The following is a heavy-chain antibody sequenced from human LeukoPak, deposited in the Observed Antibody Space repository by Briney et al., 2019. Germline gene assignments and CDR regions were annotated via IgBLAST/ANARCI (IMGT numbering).Heavy chain of an antibody. J-gene: IGHJ4*02. CDR1: GFTFSSYP. CDR2: ILGNGHAS. Sequence: GXSLRLSCVASGFTFSSYPMHWVRQAPDKGLEYLSAILGNGHASFYADSVKGRFTISRDNSKNTLYLQMGNLRAEDTAVYYCAKDRTYDSSGYADYWGQGTLVTVSS. V-gene: IGHV3-64*02. D-gene: IGHD3-22*01. CDR3: AKDRTYDSSGYADY.